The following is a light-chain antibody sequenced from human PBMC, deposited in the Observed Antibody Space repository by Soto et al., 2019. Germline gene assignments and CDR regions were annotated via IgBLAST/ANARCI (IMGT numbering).Light chain of an antibody. V-gene: IGLV2-8*01. CDR3: QSFDSSLNERV. Sequence: QSALTQPTSASGSPGQSVTISCTGTSSDVGGYNYVSWYQQHPGKAPKLMIYEVSKRPSGVPDRFSGSKSGNTASLTVSGLQAEDEADYYCQSFDSSLNERVFGGGTKLTVL. CDR2: EVS. CDR1: SSDVGGYNY. J-gene: IGLJ3*02.